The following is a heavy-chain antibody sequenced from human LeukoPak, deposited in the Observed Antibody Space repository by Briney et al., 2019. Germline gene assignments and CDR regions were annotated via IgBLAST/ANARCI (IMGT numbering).Heavy chain of an antibody. CDR3: AIPDYGDYEVHYYMDV. CDR2: IRYDGSNK. D-gene: IGHD4-17*01. J-gene: IGHJ6*03. V-gene: IGHV3-30*02. Sequence: QSGGSLRLSCAASGFTFSSYGMHWVRQAPGKGLEWVAFIRYDGSNKYYADSVKGRFTISRDNSKNTLYLQMNSLRAEDTAVYYCAIPDYGDYEVHYYMDVWGKGTTVTISS. CDR1: GFTFSSYG.